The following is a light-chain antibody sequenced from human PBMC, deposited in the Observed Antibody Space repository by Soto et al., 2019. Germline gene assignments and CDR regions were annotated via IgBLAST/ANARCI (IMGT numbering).Light chain of an antibody. CDR1: RSISDW. Sequence: DIQRTQSPSTLSASIGDRVTITCRASRSISDWLAWYQQKPGKAPELLIFDASSLKSGVPSRFSGSGSGTEFTLTISRLQPDDVATYHCLQYSSHSWTFGQGTKVDIK. J-gene: IGKJ1*01. V-gene: IGKV1-5*01. CDR3: LQYSSHSWT. CDR2: DAS.